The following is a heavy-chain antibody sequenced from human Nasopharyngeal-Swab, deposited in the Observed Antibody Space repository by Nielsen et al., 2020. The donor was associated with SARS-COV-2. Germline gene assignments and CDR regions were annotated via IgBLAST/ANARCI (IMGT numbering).Heavy chain of an antibody. CDR2: IFSNDEK. D-gene: IGHD3-22*01. Sequence: SGPTLVKPTETPTLTCTVSGFSLSNARMGVSWIRQPPGKALEWLAHIFSNDEKSYSTSLKGRLTISKDTSKSQVVLTMTNMDPVDTATYYCARSPADDSSGYYYVDWYFDLWGRGTLVTVSS. J-gene: IGHJ2*01. V-gene: IGHV2-26*01. CDR1: GFSLSNARMG. CDR3: ARSPADDSSGYYYVDWYFDL.